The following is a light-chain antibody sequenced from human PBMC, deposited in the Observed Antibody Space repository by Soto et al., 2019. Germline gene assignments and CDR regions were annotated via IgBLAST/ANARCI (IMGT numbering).Light chain of an antibody. CDR2: KAS. V-gene: IGKV1-5*03. CDR3: QLYNSYLWR. Sequence: DIQMTQSPSTLSASVGDRVAITCRASQSIGSWVAWYQQKPGKAPKVLISKASTLESGVPARFSGSGSGTEFTLTISILQPDDVATYYCQLYNSYLWRFGQGTKVDIK. CDR1: QSIGSW. J-gene: IGKJ1*01.